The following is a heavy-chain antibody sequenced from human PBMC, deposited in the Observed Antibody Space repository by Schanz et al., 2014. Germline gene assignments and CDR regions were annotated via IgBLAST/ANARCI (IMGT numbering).Heavy chain of an antibody. Sequence: VQLVESGGGVVQPGRSLRLSCAASGFTFSSHWMHWVRQDPGKGLVWVARINSVGSNTDYADSVTGRFTISRDNAKNTLYLQMNTLRAEDTAVYYCARDGYSVVVISPTESFDICGQGTMVTVSP. CDR1: GFTFSSHW. CDR3: ARDGYSVVVISPTESFDI. V-gene: IGHV3-74*01. CDR2: INSVGSNT. D-gene: IGHD2-21*01. J-gene: IGHJ3*02.